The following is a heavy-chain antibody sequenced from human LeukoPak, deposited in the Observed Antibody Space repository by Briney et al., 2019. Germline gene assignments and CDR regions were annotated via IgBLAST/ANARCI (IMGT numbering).Heavy chain of an antibody. CDR3: ARFGELFDAFDI. CDR1: GFTVSSDY. Sequence: GGSLRLSCAASGFTVSSDYMSWVRQAPGKGLEWVSVIYSGGSTYYADSVKGRFTISRDNSKNTLYLQMNSLRAEDTAVYYCARFGELFDAFDIWGQGTMVTVSS. V-gene: IGHV3-53*01. J-gene: IGHJ3*02. CDR2: IYSGGST. D-gene: IGHD3-10*01.